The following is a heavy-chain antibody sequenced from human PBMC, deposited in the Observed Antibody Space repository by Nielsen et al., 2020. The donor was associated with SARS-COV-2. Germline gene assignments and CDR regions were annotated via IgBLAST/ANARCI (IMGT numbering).Heavy chain of an antibody. J-gene: IGHJ4*02. CDR1: GGSFSGYY. V-gene: IGHV4-34*01. D-gene: IGHD6-13*01. Sequence: SETLSLTCAVYGGSFSGYYWSWIRQPPGKGLEWIGEINHSGSTNYNPSLKSRVTISVDTSKNQFSLKLSSVTAADTAVYYCARDPYPRTVYSSSWSRSDYWGQGTLVTVSS. CDR3: ARDPYPRTVYSSSWSRSDY. CDR2: INHSGST.